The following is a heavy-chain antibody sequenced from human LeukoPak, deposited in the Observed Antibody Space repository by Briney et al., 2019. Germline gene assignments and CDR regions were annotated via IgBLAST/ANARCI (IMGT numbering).Heavy chain of an antibody. V-gene: IGHV3-23*01. J-gene: IGHJ6*03. D-gene: IGHD2-21*01. Sequence: GGSLRLSCTVSGFTFRNYAMTWARQGPGKGLESVSSTSTDGTPYYANSVKRRFTISRDNSKSTLYLRMNSLRAEDTAVYYCAKLGHGGYYSYMDVWGKGTTVTVSS. CDR1: GFTFRNYA. CDR3: AKLGHGGYYSYMDV. CDR2: TSTDGTP.